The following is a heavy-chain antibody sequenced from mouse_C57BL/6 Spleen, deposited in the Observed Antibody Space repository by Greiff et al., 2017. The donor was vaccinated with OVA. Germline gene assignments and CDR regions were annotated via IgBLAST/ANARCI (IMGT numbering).Heavy chain of an antibody. V-gene: IGHV5-16*01. CDR1: GFTFSDYY. J-gene: IGHJ2*01. D-gene: IGHD1-1*01. Sequence: EVQLVESEGGLVQPGSSMKLSCTASGFTFSDYYMAWVRQVPEKGLEWVANINYDGSSTYYLDSLKSRFIISRDNAKNILYLQMSSLKSEDTATYYCARALYYYGLDYWGQGTTLTVSS. CDR2: INYDGSST. CDR3: ARALYYYGLDY.